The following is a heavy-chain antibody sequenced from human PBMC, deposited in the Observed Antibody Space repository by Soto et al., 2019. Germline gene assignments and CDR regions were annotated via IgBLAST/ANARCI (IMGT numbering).Heavy chain of an antibody. D-gene: IGHD2-2*01. Sequence: EVQLVESGGGLVKPGGSLRLSCAASGFTLSNAWMSWFRQAPGKGLEWVARIKSTTDGGTTDYAAPVKGRFTISRDDSKNTLYLQMNSLKTEDTAVYYCTTDYCSSTSCYSYYYYMDVWGKGTTVTVSS. V-gene: IGHV3-15*01. J-gene: IGHJ6*03. CDR2: IKSTTDGGTT. CDR3: TTDYCSSTSCYSYYYYMDV. CDR1: GFTLSNAW.